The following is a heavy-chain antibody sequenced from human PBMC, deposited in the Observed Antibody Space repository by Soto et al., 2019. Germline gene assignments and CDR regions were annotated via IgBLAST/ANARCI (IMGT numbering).Heavy chain of an antibody. Sequence: QVQLQQSGPGLVKPSQTLSLTCAISGDSVSTNSGAWNWIRQSPSRGLEWLGRTYYRSKWSIDYEISVKSRMTIAPDPSKNQFSLHLNSVTPEDTAVYYCAGEGGAYYYGMDVWGQGTTVIVSS. V-gene: IGHV6-1*01. CDR1: GDSVSTNSGA. CDR2: TYYRSKWSI. J-gene: IGHJ6*02. D-gene: IGHD1-26*01. CDR3: AGEGGAYYYGMDV.